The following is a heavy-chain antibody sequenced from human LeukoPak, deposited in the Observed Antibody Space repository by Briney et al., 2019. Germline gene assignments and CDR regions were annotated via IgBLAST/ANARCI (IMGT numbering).Heavy chain of an antibody. CDR3: ARETYSSSWYSYYFDY. Sequence: GRSLRLSCAASGFTFSNYAMYWVRQAPGKGLEWVAVISYDGSNKYYADSVKGRFTISRDNSKNTLYLQMNSLRPEDTAVYYRARETYSSSWYSYYFDYWGQGALVTVTS. CDR2: ISYDGSNK. CDR1: GFTFSNYA. J-gene: IGHJ4*02. D-gene: IGHD6-13*01. V-gene: IGHV3-30*04.